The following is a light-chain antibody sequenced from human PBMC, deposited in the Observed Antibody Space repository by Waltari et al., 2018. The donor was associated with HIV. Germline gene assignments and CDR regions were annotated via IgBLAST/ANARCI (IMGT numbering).Light chain of an antibody. Sequence: QSVLTQPPSVSGAPGQKVTISCTGSTSNIGADYAVPWYQQLPGSAPKVLIYGNNKRPSGIPDRFSGSKSSTSASLAITGLQSDDEADYYCHSYDSGLGALFGGGTKVTVL. CDR1: TSNIGADYA. V-gene: IGLV1-40*01. CDR2: GNN. J-gene: IGLJ3*02. CDR3: HSYDSGLGAL.